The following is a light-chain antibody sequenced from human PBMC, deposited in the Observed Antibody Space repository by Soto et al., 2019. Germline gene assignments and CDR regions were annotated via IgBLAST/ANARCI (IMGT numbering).Light chain of an antibody. CDR3: QSHDSSLHASV. Sequence: QSVLTQPPSVSGAPGQRVTISCTGSSSNIGAIYGVHWYQQLPGTAPKLLIYVNTNRPSGVPDRFSASKSGTSASLAITGLQAGDEADYYCQSHDSSLHASVFGTGTKVTVL. J-gene: IGLJ1*01. CDR2: VNT. V-gene: IGLV1-40*01. CDR1: SSNIGAIYG.